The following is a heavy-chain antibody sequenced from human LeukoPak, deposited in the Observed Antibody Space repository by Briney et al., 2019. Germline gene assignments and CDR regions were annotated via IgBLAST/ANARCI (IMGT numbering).Heavy chain of an antibody. CDR2: ISWNSGSI. CDR1: GFTFDDYA. D-gene: IGHD2-15*01. J-gene: IGHJ6*03. Sequence: GRSLSLSCAASGFTFDDYAMHWVRQAPGKGLEWVSGISWNSGSIGYADSVKGRFTISRDNAKNSLYLQMNSLRAEDTALYYCAKGERLRYCIGGSCYYYYYMDVWGKGTTVTVSS. V-gene: IGHV3-9*01. CDR3: AKGERLRYCIGGSCYYYYYMDV.